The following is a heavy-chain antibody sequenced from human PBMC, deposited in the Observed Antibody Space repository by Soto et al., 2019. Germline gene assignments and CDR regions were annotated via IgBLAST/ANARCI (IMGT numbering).Heavy chain of an antibody. D-gene: IGHD6-13*01. V-gene: IGHV4-34*01. J-gene: IGHJ4*02. CDR3: ARGHRSSWYYFDY. CDR1: GGSFSCYY. Sequence: SETLSLTCAVYGGSFSCYYWSWIRQPPGKGLEWIGEINHSGSTNYNPSLKSRVTISVDTSKNQFSLKLSSVTAADTAVYYCARGHRSSWYYFDYWGQGTLVTVSS. CDR2: INHSGST.